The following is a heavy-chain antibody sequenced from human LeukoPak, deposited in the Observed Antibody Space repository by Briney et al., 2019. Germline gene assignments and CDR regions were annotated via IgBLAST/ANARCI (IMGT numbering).Heavy chain of an antibody. Sequence: AASVKVSCKASGGTLNSYVISWVRQAPGQGLEWMGGIIPIFGTANYAQKFQGRVTITADESTSTAHMELSSLRSEDTAVYYCARDAKYGDYVGRWFDPWGQGTLVTVSS. CDR3: ARDAKYGDYVGRWFDP. D-gene: IGHD4-17*01. J-gene: IGHJ5*02. CDR1: GGTLNSYV. CDR2: IIPIFGTA. V-gene: IGHV1-69*13.